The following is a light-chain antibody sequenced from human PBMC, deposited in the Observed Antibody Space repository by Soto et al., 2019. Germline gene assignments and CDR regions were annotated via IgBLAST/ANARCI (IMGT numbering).Light chain of an antibody. CDR3: HHYET. J-gene: IGKJ1*01. Sequence: IVLTQSPGTLSLSPGDRATLSCRASQSVSRSYLGWYQQKPGQAPRLLMYGASIGAAGVPDRFSGSGSGTEFTLTISRLEPEDFTVYYCHHYETFGQGTKVDIK. CDR1: QSVSRSY. V-gene: IGKV3-20*01. CDR2: GAS.